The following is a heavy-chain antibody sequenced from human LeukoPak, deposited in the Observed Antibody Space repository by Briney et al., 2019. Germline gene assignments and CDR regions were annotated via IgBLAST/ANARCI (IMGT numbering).Heavy chain of an antibody. CDR1: GFTFSSYG. CDR2: ISGDGNNE. J-gene: IGHJ4*02. CDR3: AKDLNYYGSGSYSRD. D-gene: IGHD3-10*01. V-gene: IGHV3-30*18. Sequence: PGGSLRLSCAASGFTFSSYGMHWVRQAPGKGLEWVAVISGDGNNEHYADSAKGRFTTSRDNAKSTAYLHMNSLRSEDTAVYYCAKDLNYYGSGSYSRDWGQGTLVTVSS.